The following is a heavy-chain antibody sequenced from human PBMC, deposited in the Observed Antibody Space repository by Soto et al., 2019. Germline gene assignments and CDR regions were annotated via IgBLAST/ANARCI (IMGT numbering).Heavy chain of an antibody. V-gene: IGHV4-34*01. CDR3: ARRRSGSYYRGGYYYYGMDV. Sequence: QVQLQQWGAGLLKPSETLSLTCAVYGGSFSGYYWSWIRQPPGKGLEWIGEINHSGSTNYNPSLKSRVTRSVDTSKNQFSLKLSSVTAADTAVYYCARRRSGSYYRGGYYYYGMDVWGQGTTVTVSS. CDR1: GGSFSGYY. J-gene: IGHJ6*02. CDR2: INHSGST. D-gene: IGHD3-10*01.